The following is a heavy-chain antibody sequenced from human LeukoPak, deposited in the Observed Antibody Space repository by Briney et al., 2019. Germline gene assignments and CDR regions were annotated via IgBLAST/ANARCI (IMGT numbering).Heavy chain of an antibody. V-gene: IGHV4-59*08. J-gene: IGHJ6*02. CDR3: ARSGSYIAMYYYYAMDV. CDR1: GGSINTYY. Sequence: PSETLSLTCTVSGGSINTYYWSWIRQPPGKGLEWIGYIYYSGNTNYNPSLKSRVTISVDPSKNQFSLNLSSVTAADTAVYYCARSGSYIAMYYYYAMDVWGQGTTVTVSS. D-gene: IGHD3-10*01. CDR2: IYYSGNT.